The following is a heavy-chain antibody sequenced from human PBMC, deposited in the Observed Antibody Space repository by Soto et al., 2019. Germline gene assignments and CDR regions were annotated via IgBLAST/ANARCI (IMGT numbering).Heavy chain of an antibody. Sequence: GGSLRLSCAASGFTFDDYGMSWVRQAPGKGLEWVSGINWNGGSTGYADSVKGRFTISRDNAKNSLYLQMNSLRAEDTALYHCAGARAPGDAFDIWGQGTMVTVSS. V-gene: IGHV3-20*01. CDR1: GFTFDDYG. CDR3: AGARAPGDAFDI. J-gene: IGHJ3*02. CDR2: INWNGGST. D-gene: IGHD3-10*01.